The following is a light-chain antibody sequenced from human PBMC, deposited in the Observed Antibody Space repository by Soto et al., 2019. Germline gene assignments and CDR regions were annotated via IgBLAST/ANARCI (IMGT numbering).Light chain of an antibody. Sequence: QSVLTQPPSVSAAPGQKVTIPCSGGSSNIGSNDVCWYQQVPGTAPKVLIYDNNKRPSGIPDRFSGSKSGTSATLGITGFQTGDEADYYCGSWDSSLSAYVFGTGTKVTVL. CDR1: SSNIGSND. V-gene: IGLV1-51*01. J-gene: IGLJ1*01. CDR3: GSWDSSLSAYV. CDR2: DNN.